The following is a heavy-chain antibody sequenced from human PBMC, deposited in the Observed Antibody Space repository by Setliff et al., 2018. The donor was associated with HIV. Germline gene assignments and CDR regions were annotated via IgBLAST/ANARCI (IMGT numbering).Heavy chain of an antibody. V-gene: IGHV4-4*07. CDR3: ARHSGLGGYYSPFDY. CDR2: IYPSGNI. J-gene: IGHJ4*02. Sequence: SETLSLTCTVSGGSISRYYWRWIRQPAGKGLEWIGRIYPSGNINYNPSLKSRLTMSIDTSKNQFSLKLSPATAADTTVYYCARHSGLGGYYSPFDYWGPGTLVTVSS. D-gene: IGHD3-22*01. CDR1: GGSISRYY.